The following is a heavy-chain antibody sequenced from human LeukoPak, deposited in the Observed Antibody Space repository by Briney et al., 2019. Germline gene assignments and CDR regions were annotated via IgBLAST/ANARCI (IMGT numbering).Heavy chain of an antibody. CDR1: GFTFRSHA. CDR2: IYENGGTT. J-gene: IGHJ5*02. CDR3: ALGSDCSS. V-gene: IGHV3-23*01. Sequence: GGSLRLSCVGSGFTFRSHAMSWVRQAPEKGLEFVSGIYENGGTTYYADSVKGRFSISRDDSKNTLYLQMSNLRAEDTAVYYCALGSDCSSWGQGTPVTVSS. D-gene: IGHD2-21*02.